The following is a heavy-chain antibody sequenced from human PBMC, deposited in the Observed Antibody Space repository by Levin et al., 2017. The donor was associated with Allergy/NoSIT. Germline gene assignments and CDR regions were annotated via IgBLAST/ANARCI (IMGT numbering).Heavy chain of an antibody. Sequence: PGGSLRLSCAASGFTFHTYWMHWVRQAPGKGLVWVSRIKSDGSDTSYADSVRGRFTISRDNAKNTLYLQMNSLTAEDTAVYYCVSHCSTGSCFFSWGQGTLVAVSS. J-gene: IGHJ4*02. CDR3: VSHCSTGSCFFS. CDR2: IKSDGSDT. CDR1: GFTFHTYW. V-gene: IGHV3-74*01. D-gene: IGHD2-2*01.